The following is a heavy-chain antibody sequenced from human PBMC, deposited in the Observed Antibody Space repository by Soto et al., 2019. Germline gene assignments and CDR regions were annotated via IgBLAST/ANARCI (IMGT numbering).Heavy chain of an antibody. V-gene: IGHV3-53*01. CDR2: IYSNGNT. J-gene: IGHJ4*02. Sequence: VGSLRLSCAASGFTVSSNYMSWVRQAPGKGLEWVSTIYSNGNTYYADSVKGRFTISRDKSKNTLYLQMNSLRAEDTAVYYCARDFPLSEYRFSGSYYYNYWGQGTLVTVS. D-gene: IGHD1-26*01. CDR3: ARDFPLSEYRFSGSYYYNY. CDR1: GFTVSSNY.